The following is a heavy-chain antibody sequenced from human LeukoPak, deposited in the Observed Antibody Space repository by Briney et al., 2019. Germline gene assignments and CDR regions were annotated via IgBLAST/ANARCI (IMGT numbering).Heavy chain of an antibody. D-gene: IGHD4-23*01. CDR1: GFTFSSYS. J-gene: IGHJ5*02. V-gene: IGHV3-48*01. CDR2: ISSSSSTI. Sequence: GGSLRLSCAASGFTFSSYSMNWVRQAKGKGLQWVSYISSSSSTIYYAESVKGRFTISRDNAKNSLYLQMNSLRAEDTAVYYCARGKGGNPPWGQGTLVTVSS. CDR3: ARGKGGNPP.